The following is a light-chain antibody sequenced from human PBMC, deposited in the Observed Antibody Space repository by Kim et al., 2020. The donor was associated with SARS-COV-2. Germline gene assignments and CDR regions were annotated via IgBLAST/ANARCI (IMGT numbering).Light chain of an antibody. J-gene: IGKJ4*01. CDR2: AAS. CDR3: QQSDTSPLT. Sequence: DIQMTQSPTSLSASVGDKVTINCRASRTISRNVNWYQQKPGRAPNLLIYAASNLQSGVPSRFSGSGSGTDFTLTINGLQREDFATYYCQQSDTSPLTFGGGTKVDIK. CDR1: RTISRN. V-gene: IGKV1-39*01.